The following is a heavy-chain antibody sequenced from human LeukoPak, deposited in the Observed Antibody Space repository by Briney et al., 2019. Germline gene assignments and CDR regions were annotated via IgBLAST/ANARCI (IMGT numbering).Heavy chain of an antibody. CDR2: IYYSGST. J-gene: IGHJ5*02. CDR3: AQASRNYYDILTGYYSATWFDP. Sequence: SETLSLTCTVSGGSISRYYWSWIRQPPGKGLEWIGYIYYSGSTNYNPSLQSRVTISVDTSKDQFSLKLSSVTAADTAVYYCAQASRNYYDILTGYYSATWFDPRGQGTLLTVSS. D-gene: IGHD3-9*01. V-gene: IGHV4-59*01. CDR1: GGSISRYY.